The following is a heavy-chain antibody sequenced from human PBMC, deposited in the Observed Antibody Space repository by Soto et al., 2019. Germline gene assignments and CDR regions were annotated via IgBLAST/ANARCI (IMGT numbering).Heavy chain of an antibody. Sequence: PVGSLRLSCAASGFTFDDYAMRWVRQAPGKGLEWVSLISWDGGSTHYADSVKGRFTISRDNSKNSLYLQMNSLRAEDTALYYCAKAAYSSSSLDYYYGMDVWGQGTTVTVSS. V-gene: IGHV3-43D*04. J-gene: IGHJ6*02. CDR1: GFTFDDYA. CDR3: AKAAYSSSSLDYYYGMDV. CDR2: ISWDGGST. D-gene: IGHD6-6*01.